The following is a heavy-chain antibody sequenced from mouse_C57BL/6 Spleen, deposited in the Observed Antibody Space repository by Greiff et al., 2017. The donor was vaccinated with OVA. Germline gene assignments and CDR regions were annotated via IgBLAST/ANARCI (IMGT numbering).Heavy chain of an antibody. CDR2: IDPSDSYT. CDR1: GYTFTSYW. V-gene: IGHV1-59*01. J-gene: IGHJ4*01. Sequence: VQLQQPGAELVRPGTSVKLSCKASGYTFTSYWMHWVKQRPGQGLEWIGVIDPSDSYTNYNQKFKGKATLTVHTSSSTAYMQLSSLTSEDSAVYYCAREDYWGQGTSVTVSS. CDR3: AREDY.